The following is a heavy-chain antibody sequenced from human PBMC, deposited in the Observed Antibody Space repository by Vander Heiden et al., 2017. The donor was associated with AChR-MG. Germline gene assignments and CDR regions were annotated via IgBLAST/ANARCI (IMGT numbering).Heavy chain of an antibody. D-gene: IGHD3-3*01. V-gene: IGHV1-8*01. J-gene: IGHJ6*03. CDR1: GYTFTSYD. CDR2: MNPNSGNT. Sequence: QVQLVQSGAEVKKPGASVKVSCKASGYTFTSYDINWVRQATGQGLEWMGWMNPNSGNTGYAQKFQGRVTMTRNTSISTAYMELSSLRSEDTAVYYCARNTYYDFWSGYYPDYYYYYMDVWGKGTTVTVSS. CDR3: ARNTYYDFWSGYYPDYYYYYMDV.